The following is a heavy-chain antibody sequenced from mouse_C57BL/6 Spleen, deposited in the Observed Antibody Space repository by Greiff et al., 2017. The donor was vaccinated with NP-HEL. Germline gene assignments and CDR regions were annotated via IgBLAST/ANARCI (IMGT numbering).Heavy chain of an antibody. Sequence: EVKLMESGEGLVKPGGSLKLSCAASGFTFSSYAMSWVRQTPEKRLEWVAYISSGGDYIYYADTVKGRFTISRDNARNTLYLQMSSLKSEDTAMYYCTRDYYGSSLFDYRGQGTTLTVSS. J-gene: IGHJ2*01. V-gene: IGHV5-9-1*02. CDR1: GFTFSSYA. D-gene: IGHD1-1*01. CDR3: TRDYYGSSLFDY. CDR2: ISSGGDYI.